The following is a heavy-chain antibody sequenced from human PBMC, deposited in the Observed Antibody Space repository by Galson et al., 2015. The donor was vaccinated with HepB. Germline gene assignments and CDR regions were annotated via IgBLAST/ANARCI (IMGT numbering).Heavy chain of an antibody. CDR3: ARGLIQLWSLDY. CDR1: GGSISSSSYY. V-gene: IGHV4-39*01. J-gene: IGHJ4*02. Sequence: SETLSLTCTVSGGSISSSSYYWGWIRQPPGKGLEWIGSIYYSGSTYYNPSLKSRVTISVDTSKNQFSLKLSSVTAADTAVYYCARGLIQLWSLDYWGQGTLVTVSS. CDR2: IYYSGST. D-gene: IGHD5-18*01.